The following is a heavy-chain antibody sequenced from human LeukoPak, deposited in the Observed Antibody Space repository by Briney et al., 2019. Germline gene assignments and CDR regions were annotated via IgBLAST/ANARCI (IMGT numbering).Heavy chain of an antibody. D-gene: IGHD1-26*01. V-gene: IGHV3-13*01. Sequence: GGSLRLSCAASGFTFSSYDMHWVRQATGKGLEWVSAIGTAGDTYYPGSVKGRITISRENAKNSLYLQMNSLRAGDTAVYYCARVGATLGSDAFDIWGQGTMVTVSS. CDR2: IGTAGDT. J-gene: IGHJ3*02. CDR1: GFTFSSYD. CDR3: ARVGATLGSDAFDI.